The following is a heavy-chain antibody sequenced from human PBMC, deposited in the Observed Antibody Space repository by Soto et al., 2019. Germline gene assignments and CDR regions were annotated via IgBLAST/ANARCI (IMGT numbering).Heavy chain of an antibody. D-gene: IGHD2-15*01. Sequence: PSETLSLTCTVSGGSISSSSYYWGWIRQPPGKGLEWIGSIYYSGSTYYNPSPKSRVTISVDTSKNQFSLKLSSVTAADTAVYYCVVDYYYYMDVWGKGTTVTVSS. CDR3: VVDYYYYMDV. CDR1: GGSISSSSYY. J-gene: IGHJ6*03. V-gene: IGHV4-39*01. CDR2: IYYSGST.